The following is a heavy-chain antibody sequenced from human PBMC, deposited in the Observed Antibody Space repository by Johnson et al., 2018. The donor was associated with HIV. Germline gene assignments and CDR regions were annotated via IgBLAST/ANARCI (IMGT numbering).Heavy chain of an antibody. Sequence: VQLVESGGGLVQPGGSLRLSCGASGFSVSNNYMNWVRQAPGKGLEWVSVIYSGGSTYYADSVRGRFTISRDNAKNSLYLQMNSLSPGDTAVYYCVRGGSDAFDIWGQGTMVTVSS. J-gene: IGHJ3*02. CDR2: IYSGGST. CDR1: GFSVSNNY. D-gene: IGHD3-10*01. V-gene: IGHV3-66*01. CDR3: VRGGSDAFDI.